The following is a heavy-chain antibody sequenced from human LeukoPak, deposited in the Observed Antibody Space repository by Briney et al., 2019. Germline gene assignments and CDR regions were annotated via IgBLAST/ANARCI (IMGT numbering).Heavy chain of an antibody. V-gene: IGHV3-7*01. J-gene: IGHJ4*02. D-gene: IGHD1-26*01. CDR3: ARVQWELRGVGSYFEY. Sequence: GGSLRLSCVVSGFTFSSYWMSWVRQAPGKGRERVANINQDGSEKYYVDSVKGRFTMSRDNAKNSLYLQMNSLRAEDTAVYYCARVQWELRGVGSYFEYWGQGALVTVSS. CDR2: INQDGSEK. CDR1: GFTFSSYW.